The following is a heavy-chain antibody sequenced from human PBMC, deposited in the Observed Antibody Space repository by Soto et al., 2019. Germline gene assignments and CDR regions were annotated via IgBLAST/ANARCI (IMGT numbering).Heavy chain of an antibody. J-gene: IGHJ2*01. V-gene: IGHV3-33*01. D-gene: IGHD5-18*01. CDR1: GFTFSSYG. Sequence: QVQLVESGGGVVQPGRSLRLSCAASGFTFSSYGMHWVRQAPGKGLEWVAGIWYDGSNKYYADSVKGRFTISRDNSKNTLYLQMNRLRAEDTAVYYCARELAGYGPGWYFDLWGRGTLVTVSS. CDR2: IWYDGSNK. CDR3: ARELAGYGPGWYFDL.